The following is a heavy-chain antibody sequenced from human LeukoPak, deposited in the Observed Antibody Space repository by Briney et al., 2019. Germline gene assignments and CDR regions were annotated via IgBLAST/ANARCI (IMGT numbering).Heavy chain of an antibody. D-gene: IGHD4-11*01. CDR1: GYTFTGYY. V-gene: IGHV1-2*02. Sequence: ASVKVSCKASGYTFTGYYMHWVRQARGQGLEWMGWINPNSGGTNYAQKFQGRVTITRDTSISTAYMELSRLRSDDTAVYYCANEPTQANWFDPWGQGTLVTVSS. CDR2: INPNSGGT. CDR3: ANEPTQANWFDP. J-gene: IGHJ5*02.